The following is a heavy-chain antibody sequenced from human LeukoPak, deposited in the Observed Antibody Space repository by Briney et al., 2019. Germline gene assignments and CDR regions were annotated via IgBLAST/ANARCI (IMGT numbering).Heavy chain of an antibody. CDR3: ARDTLYYYDSSGSAIQH. V-gene: IGHV3-66*01. D-gene: IGHD3-22*01. CDR1: GFTVSSNY. J-gene: IGHJ1*01. CDR2: IYSGGST. Sequence: PGGSLRLSCAASGFTVSSNYMSWVRQAPGKGLEWVSVIYSGGSTYYADSVKGRFTISRDNAKNSLYLQMNSLRAEDTAVYYCARDTLYYYDSSGSAIQHWGQGALVTVSS.